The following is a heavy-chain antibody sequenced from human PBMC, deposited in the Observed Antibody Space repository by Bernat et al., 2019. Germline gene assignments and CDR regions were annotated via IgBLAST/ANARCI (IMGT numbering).Heavy chain of an antibody. D-gene: IGHD6-6*01. V-gene: IGHV4-34*01. J-gene: IGHJ4*02. Sequence: QVQLQQWGAGLLKPSETLSLTCAVYGGSFSGYYWSWIRQPPGKGLEWIGEINHSGSTNYNPSLKSRVTISVDTSKNQFSLKLSSVTAADTAVYYCARGARLLHKRIAARPSGATIDYWGQGTLVTVSS. CDR3: ARGARLLHKRIAARPSGATIDY. CDR2: INHSGST. CDR1: GGSFSGYY.